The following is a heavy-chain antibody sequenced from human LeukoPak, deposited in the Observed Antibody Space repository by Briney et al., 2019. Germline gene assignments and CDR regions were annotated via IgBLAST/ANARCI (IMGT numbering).Heavy chain of an antibody. CDR2: IFHSGNT. Sequence: PSETLSLTCAVSGYSISSGYYWGWFRQPPGKGLEWIGCIFHSGNTYYNPSLKGRVSISVDTSKNHFSLKLTSVTAADSAVYYCARQGGSSSPYYYYYVDVWGKGTTVTVSS. J-gene: IGHJ6*03. D-gene: IGHD6-13*01. CDR1: GYSISSGYY. CDR3: ARQGGSSSPYYYYYVDV. V-gene: IGHV4-38-2*01.